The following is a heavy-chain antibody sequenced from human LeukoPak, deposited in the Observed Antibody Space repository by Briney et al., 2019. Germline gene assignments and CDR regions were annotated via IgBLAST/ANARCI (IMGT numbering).Heavy chain of an antibody. Sequence: GGSLRLSCAASGFTFSSYGMHWVRQAPGKGLEWVAVIWYDGSNKYYADSVKGRFTISRDNSKNTLYLQMNSLRAEDTAVYYCARSPARYCSSTSCYWDHLQGAFDIWSQGTMVTVSS. CDR2: IWYDGSNK. V-gene: IGHV3-33*01. D-gene: IGHD2-2*01. CDR1: GFTFSSYG. J-gene: IGHJ3*02. CDR3: ARSPARYCSSTSCYWDHLQGAFDI.